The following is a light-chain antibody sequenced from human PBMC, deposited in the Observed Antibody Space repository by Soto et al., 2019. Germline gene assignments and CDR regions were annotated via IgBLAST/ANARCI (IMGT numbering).Light chain of an antibody. J-gene: IGKJ4*01. CDR1: QSIRSW. Sequence: DIQMTQSPSTLSASVGDRVTITCRASQSIRSWLAWYQQKPGKAPNLLIYDASNLASGVPSRFSGSGSGTEFTLTIISLQPDDFATYYCQQYNANFGGGTKVEIK. CDR2: DAS. V-gene: IGKV1-5*01. CDR3: QQYNAN.